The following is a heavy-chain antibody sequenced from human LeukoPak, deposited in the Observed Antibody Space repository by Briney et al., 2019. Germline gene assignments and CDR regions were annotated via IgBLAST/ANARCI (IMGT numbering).Heavy chain of an antibody. D-gene: IGHD2-15*01. CDR3: ARGVVVVVAATYNWFDP. CDR2: IYYSGST. CDR1: GGSISSSSYY. Sequence: SETLSLTCTVSGGSISSSSYYWGWIRQPPGKGLEWIGSIYYSGSTYYNPSLKSRVTISVDTSKNQFSLKLSSVTAADTAVYYCARGVVVVVAATYNWFDPWGQGTLVTVSS. J-gene: IGHJ5*02. V-gene: IGHV4-39*01.